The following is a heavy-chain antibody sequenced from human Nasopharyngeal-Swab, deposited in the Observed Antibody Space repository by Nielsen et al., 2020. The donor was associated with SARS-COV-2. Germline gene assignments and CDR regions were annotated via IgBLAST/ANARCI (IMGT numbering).Heavy chain of an antibody. CDR2: IYHSGST. CDR1: GGSISSSSYY. CDR3: ARSRPRSSLYYYYYYGMDV. Sequence: SETLSLTCTVSGGSISSSSYYWGWIRQPPGKGLEWIGSIYHSGSTYYNPSLKSRVTISVDTSKNQFSLKLSSVTAADTAVYYCARSRPRSSLYYYYYYGMDVWGQGTTVTVSS. V-gene: IGHV4-39*07. J-gene: IGHJ6*02. D-gene: IGHD6-6*01.